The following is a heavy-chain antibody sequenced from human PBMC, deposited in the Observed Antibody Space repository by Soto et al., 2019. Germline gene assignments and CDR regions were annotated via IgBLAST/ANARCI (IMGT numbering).Heavy chain of an antibody. CDR1: GYTFTSYY. J-gene: IGHJ4*02. Sequence: ASVKVSCKASGYTFTSYYMHWLRQAPGQGLEWMGIINPSGGSTSYAQKFQGRVTMTRDTSTSTVYMELSSLRSEDTAVYYCARSSARVGATEYYFDYWGQGTLVTVSS. D-gene: IGHD1-26*01. V-gene: IGHV1-46*01. CDR3: ARSSARVGATEYYFDY. CDR2: INPSGGST.